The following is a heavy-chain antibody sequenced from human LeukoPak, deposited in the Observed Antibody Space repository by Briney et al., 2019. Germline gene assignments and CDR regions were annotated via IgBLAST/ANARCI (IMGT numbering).Heavy chain of an antibody. CDR1: GFTVSSNY. J-gene: IGHJ6*03. D-gene: IGHD6-19*01. V-gene: IGHV3-66*01. Sequence: GGSLRLSCAASGFTVSSNYMSWVRQAPGKGLEWVSVIYSGGSTYYADPVKGRFTISRDNSKNTLYLQMNSLRAEDTAVYYCARSSGWYHRGPDYYYYYMDVWGKGTTVTVS. CDR3: ARSSGWYHRGPDYYYYYMDV. CDR2: IYSGGST.